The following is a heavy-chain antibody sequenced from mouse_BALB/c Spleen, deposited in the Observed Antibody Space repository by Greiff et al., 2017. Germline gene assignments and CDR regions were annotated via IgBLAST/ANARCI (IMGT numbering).Heavy chain of an antibody. Sequence: VQLQESGPELVKPGASVKMSCKASGYTFTSYYIHWVKQRPGQGLEWIGWIYPGDGSTKYNEKFKGKTTLTADKSSSTAYMLLSSLTSEDSAIYFCARSIYYYGSSFSYYFDYWGQGTTLTVSS. J-gene: IGHJ2*01. V-gene: IGHV1S56*01. D-gene: IGHD1-1*01. CDR2: IYPGDGST. CDR1: GYTFTSYY. CDR3: ARSIYYYGSSFSYYFDY.